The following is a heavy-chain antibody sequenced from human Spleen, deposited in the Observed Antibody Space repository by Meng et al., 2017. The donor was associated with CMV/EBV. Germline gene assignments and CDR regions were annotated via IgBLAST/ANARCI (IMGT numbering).Heavy chain of an antibody. D-gene: IGHD6-13*01. CDR2: ISWNSGSI. Sequence: GGSLRLSCAASGFTFDDYAMHWARQAPGKGLEWVSGISWNSGSIGYADSVKGRFTISSDNAKNSLYLQMNSLRAEDMALYYCAKDIYSSTFGYFDYWGQGTLVTVSS. CDR1: GFTFDDYA. CDR3: AKDIYSSTFGYFDY. V-gene: IGHV3-9*03. J-gene: IGHJ4*02.